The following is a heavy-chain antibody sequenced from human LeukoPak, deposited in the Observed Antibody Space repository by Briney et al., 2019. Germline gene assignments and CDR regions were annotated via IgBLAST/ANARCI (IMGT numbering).Heavy chain of an antibody. J-gene: IGHJ3*02. CDR1: GGSISSGSYY. V-gene: IGHV4-61*02. CDR3: ARRDSGAFDI. CDR2: IYTSGST. D-gene: IGHD3-10*01. Sequence: SETLSLTCTVSGGSISSGSYYWSWIRQPAGKGLEWIGRIYTSGSTNYNPSLKSRVTISVDTSKNQFSLKLSSVTAADTAVYYCARRDSGAFDIWGQGTMVTVSS.